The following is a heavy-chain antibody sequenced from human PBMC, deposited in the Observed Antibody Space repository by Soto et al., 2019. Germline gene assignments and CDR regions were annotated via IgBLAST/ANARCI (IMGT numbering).Heavy chain of an antibody. CDR3: ARVRNYYDRGAAYWYFYF. CDR1: GFTFGFYS. V-gene: IGHV3-48*02. J-gene: IGHJ2*01. CDR2: IDNRQNTL. Sequence: GGSLRLSCAASGFTFGFYSMTWVRQAPGKGLEWISYIDNRQNTLYYANSVKGRFTISRDNADNSLFLQMSSLRDEDTAVYYCARVRNYYDRGAAYWYFYFWGRGTLVTVSS. D-gene: IGHD3-22*01.